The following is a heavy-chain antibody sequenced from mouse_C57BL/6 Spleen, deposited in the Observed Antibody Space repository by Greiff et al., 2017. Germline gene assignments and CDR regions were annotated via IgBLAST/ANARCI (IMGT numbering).Heavy chain of an antibody. V-gene: IGHV1-53*01. Sequence: QVQLKQPGTELVKPGASVKLSCKASGYTFTSYWMHWVKQRPGQGLEWIGNINPSNGGTNYNEKFKSKATLTVDKSSSTAYMQLSSLTSEDSAVYYCARNPYYYGSSYWYFDVWGTGTTVTVSS. CDR2: INPSNGGT. CDR3: ARNPYYYGSSYWYFDV. CDR1: GYTFTSYW. J-gene: IGHJ1*03. D-gene: IGHD1-1*01.